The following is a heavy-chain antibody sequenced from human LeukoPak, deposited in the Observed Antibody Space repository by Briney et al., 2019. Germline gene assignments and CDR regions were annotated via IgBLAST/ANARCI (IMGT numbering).Heavy chain of an antibody. V-gene: IGHV3-7*01. Sequence: GGSLRLSCAASGFTFSDSWMSWVRQAPGKGREWVANMNQDGSAKGYVDSVKGRFTISRDNARNSLYLQMSSLRPEDTAVYYCATYTHWVAGDVWGQGTTVTVSS. CDR2: MNQDGSAK. CDR3: ATYTHWVAGDV. J-gene: IGHJ6*02. D-gene: IGHD3-16*01. CDR1: GFTFSDSW.